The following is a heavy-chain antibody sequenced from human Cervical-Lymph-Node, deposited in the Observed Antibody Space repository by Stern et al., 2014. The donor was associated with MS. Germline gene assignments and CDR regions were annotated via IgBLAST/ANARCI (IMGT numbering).Heavy chain of an antibody. D-gene: IGHD5-12*01. Sequence: QVQLVQSGAEVKKPGASVKVSCKASGYTFTSFAMHWVRQGPGQRLEWMGWIKTANGNIKYSQRFQGRVTITRDRSASTAYMELNSLRSEDTAIYYCARDGDIVAMIQGGDFYYGMDLWGQGTTVTVSS. CDR1: GYTFTSFA. CDR2: IKTANGNI. CDR3: ARDGDIVAMIQGGDFYYGMDL. V-gene: IGHV1-3*04. J-gene: IGHJ6*02.